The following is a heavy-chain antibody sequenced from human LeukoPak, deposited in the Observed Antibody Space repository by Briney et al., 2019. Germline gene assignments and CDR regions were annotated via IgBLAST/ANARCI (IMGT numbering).Heavy chain of an antibody. Sequence: SQTLSLTCAISGDSVSSNSAAWNWLRQSPSRGLEWLGRTYYRSKWYNDYAVSVKSRIIISPDTSKNQFSLKLSSVTAADTAVYYCARSRIQLWQYDYWGQGTLVTVSS. J-gene: IGHJ4*02. V-gene: IGHV6-1*01. CDR1: GDSVSSNSAA. CDR3: ARSRIQLWQYDY. CDR2: TYYRSKWYN. D-gene: IGHD5-18*01.